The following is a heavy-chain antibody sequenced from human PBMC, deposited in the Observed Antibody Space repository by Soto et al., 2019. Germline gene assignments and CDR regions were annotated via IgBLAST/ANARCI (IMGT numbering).Heavy chain of an antibody. J-gene: IGHJ6*03. CDR3: ARVGGFSGYEFNYYYLDV. D-gene: IGHD5-12*01. CDR2: INTSSSTI. V-gene: IGHV3-11*01. Sequence: QVQLVESGGGLVKPGGALRLSCAASGFTFSDYYMSWFRQAPGTGLEWVSYINTSSSTIYYADSVKGRFTISGDNAKNSLYLQMNSLRVEDTAVYYCARVGGFSGYEFNYYYLDVWGEGTPVTVSS. CDR1: GFTFSDYY.